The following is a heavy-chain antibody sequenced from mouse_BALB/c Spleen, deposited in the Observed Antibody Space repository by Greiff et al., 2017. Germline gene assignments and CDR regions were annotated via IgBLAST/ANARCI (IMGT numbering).Heavy chain of an antibody. J-gene: IGHJ2*01. V-gene: IGHV2-9*02. CDR1: GFSLTSYG. D-gene: IGHD2-3*01. CDR2: IWAGGSS. Sequence: QVQLKQSGPGLVAPSQSLSITCTASGFSLTSYGVHWVRQPPGKGLEWLGVIWAGGSSNYNSALMSRLSISNDNSKSQVFLKMNSLQTDDTAMYYCARWLLPDYYFDYWGQGTTLTVSS. CDR3: ARWLLPDYYFDY.